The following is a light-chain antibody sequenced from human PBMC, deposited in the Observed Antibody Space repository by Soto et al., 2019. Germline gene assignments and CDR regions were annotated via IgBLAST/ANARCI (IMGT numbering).Light chain of an antibody. Sequence: EIVSTQSPATLSLSPGERATLSCRASQSVSSYLAWYQQKPGQAPRLLIYDASNRATGIPARFSGSGSGTDFTLTIRSLEPEDFAVYYCQQRSNWPLTFGGGTKVDIK. V-gene: IGKV3-11*01. CDR3: QQRSNWPLT. J-gene: IGKJ4*02. CDR2: DAS. CDR1: QSVSSY.